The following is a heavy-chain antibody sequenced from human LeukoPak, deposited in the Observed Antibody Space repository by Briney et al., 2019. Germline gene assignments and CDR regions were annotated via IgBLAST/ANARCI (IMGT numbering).Heavy chain of an antibody. CDR2: INPSGGST. V-gene: IGHV1-46*01. D-gene: IGHD3-10*01. CDR1: GYTFTSYY. J-gene: IGHJ4*02. CDR3: ALMAQWVRGATEAFDY. Sequence: ASVKVSCKASGYTFTSYYMHWVRQAPGQGLEWMGIINPSGGSTSYAQKFQGRVTMTRDTSTSTVYMELSSLRSEDTAVYYCALMAQWVRGATEAFDYWGQGTLVTVSS.